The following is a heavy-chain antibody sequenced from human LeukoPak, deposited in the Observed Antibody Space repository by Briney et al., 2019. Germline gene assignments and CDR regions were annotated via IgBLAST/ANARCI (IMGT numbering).Heavy chain of an antibody. V-gene: IGHV4-4*02. Sequence: SGTLSLTCAVSGGSISSSNWWSWVRQPPGKGLEWIGEIYHSGSTNYNPSLKSRVTISVDKSKNQFSLKLSSVTAADTAVYYCARDGPHQNPPYYYMDVWGKGTTVTVSS. CDR3: ARDGPHQNPPYYYMDV. J-gene: IGHJ6*03. CDR1: GGSISSSNW. CDR2: IYHSGST. D-gene: IGHD1-14*01.